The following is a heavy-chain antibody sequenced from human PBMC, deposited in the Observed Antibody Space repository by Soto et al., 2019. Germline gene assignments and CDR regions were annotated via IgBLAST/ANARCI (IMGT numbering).Heavy chain of an antibody. J-gene: IGHJ4*02. CDR2: IKQDGSEK. D-gene: IGHD3-22*01. CDR3: ARASWDSSGFYPYYFDY. Sequence: EVQLVESGGGLVQPGGSLRLSCAASGFTFSSYWMSWVRQAPGKGLEWVANIKQDGSEKKYVDSVKGRFTISRDNAKNSLYLKMNSLRAEDTAVYYCARASWDSSGFYPYYFDYWGQGTLVTVSS. V-gene: IGHV3-7*01. CDR1: GFTFSSYW.